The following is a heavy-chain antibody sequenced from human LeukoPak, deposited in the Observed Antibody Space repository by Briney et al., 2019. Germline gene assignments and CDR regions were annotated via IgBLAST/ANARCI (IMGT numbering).Heavy chain of an antibody. CDR1: GFTFSSYA. CDR3: ARLSAANFDY. Sequence: PGGSLRLSCAASGFTFSSYAMHWVRQAPGKGLEWVAVISYDGSNKYYADSVKGRFTISRDNSKNTLYLQMNSLRAEDTAVYYCARLSAANFDYWGQGTLVTVSS. V-gene: IGHV3-30-3*01. D-gene: IGHD2-2*01. J-gene: IGHJ4*02. CDR2: ISYDGSNK.